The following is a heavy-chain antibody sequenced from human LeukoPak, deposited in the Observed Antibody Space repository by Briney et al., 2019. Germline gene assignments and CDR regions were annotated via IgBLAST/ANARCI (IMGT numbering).Heavy chain of an antibody. Sequence: SETLSLTCTVSGGSISSGDYYWSWIRQPPGKGLEWIGYIYYSGSTYYNPSLKSRVTISVDTSKNQFSLKLSSVTAADTAMYYCAGWVKTRGPEYFQYWGQGTLVTVSS. CDR1: GGSISSGDYY. V-gene: IGHV4-30-4*01. CDR3: AGWVKTRGPEYFQY. D-gene: IGHD3-10*01. CDR2: IYYSGST. J-gene: IGHJ1*01.